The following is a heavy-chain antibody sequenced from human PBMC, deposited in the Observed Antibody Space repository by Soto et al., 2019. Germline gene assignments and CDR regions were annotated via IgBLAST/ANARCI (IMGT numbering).Heavy chain of an antibody. CDR3: ARGGRTYCSGGSCYSIPDP. V-gene: IGHV3-21*01. D-gene: IGHD2-15*01. CDR1: EFTFSSYS. J-gene: IGHJ5*02. CDR2: ISSSSSYI. Sequence: GGSLRLSCAASEFTFSSYSMNWVRQAPGKGLEWVSSISSSSSYIYYADSVKGRFTISRDNAKNSLYLQMNSLRAEDTAVYYCARGGRTYCSGGSCYSIPDPWGQGTLVTVSS.